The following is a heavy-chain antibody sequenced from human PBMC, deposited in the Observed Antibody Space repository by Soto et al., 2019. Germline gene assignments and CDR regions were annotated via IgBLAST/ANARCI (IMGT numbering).Heavy chain of an antibody. Sequence: SETLSLTCNVPCGSISNYYWTWVRQSPEKGLEWIGYMYYNGNINYNPSLKSRVAISIDTSKNQFSLTLKSVTAADTAVYYCASGGNWFDPWGQGVLVTVSS. V-gene: IGHV4-59*01. CDR3: ASGGNWFDP. CDR1: CGSISNYY. CDR2: MYYNGNI. J-gene: IGHJ5*02. D-gene: IGHD3-16*01.